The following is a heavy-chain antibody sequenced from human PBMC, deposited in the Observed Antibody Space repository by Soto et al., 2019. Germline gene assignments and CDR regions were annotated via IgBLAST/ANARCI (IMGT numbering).Heavy chain of an antibody. CDR3: SRAITMIADSFDI. D-gene: IGHD3-22*01. J-gene: IGHJ3*02. V-gene: IGHV3-30-3*01. CDR2: ISYDGSNK. Sequence: QVQLVESGGGVVQPGRSLRLSCAASGFTFSSYAMHWVRQAPGKGQEWVAVISYDGSNKYYADSVKGRFTLSRDNSKSTLYLQMNRLRAEDTAVYYCSRAITMIADSFDICAQGTMVTVSS. CDR1: GFTFSSYA.